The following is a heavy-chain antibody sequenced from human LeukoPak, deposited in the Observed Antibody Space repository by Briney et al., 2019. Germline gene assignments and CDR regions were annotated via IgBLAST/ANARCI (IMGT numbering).Heavy chain of an antibody. V-gene: IGHV4-34*01. J-gene: IGHJ5*02. Sequence: PSETLPLTCAVYGGSFSGYYWSWIRQPPGKGLEWIGEINHSGSTNYNPSLKSRVTKSVDTSKNQFSLKLSSVTAADTAVYYCASWPTGDYPNCFDRWGQGTLVTVSS. D-gene: IGHD4-17*01. CDR1: GGSFSGYY. CDR2: INHSGST. CDR3: ASWPTGDYPNCFDR.